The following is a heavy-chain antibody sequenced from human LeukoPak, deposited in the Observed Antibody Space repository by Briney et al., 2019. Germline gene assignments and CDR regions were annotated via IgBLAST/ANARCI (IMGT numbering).Heavy chain of an antibody. J-gene: IGHJ3*02. CDR3: ARRGRWLQFGGDAFDI. V-gene: IGHV6-1*01. D-gene: IGHD5-24*01. CDR1: GDSVSSNSAA. CDR2: TYYRSKWYN. Sequence: SQTLSLTCAISGDSVSSNSAAWNWIRQSPSRGLEWLGRTYYRSKWYNDYAVSVKSRITINPDTSKNQFSLQLNSVTPEDTAVYYCARRGRWLQFGGDAFDIWGQGTMVTVSS.